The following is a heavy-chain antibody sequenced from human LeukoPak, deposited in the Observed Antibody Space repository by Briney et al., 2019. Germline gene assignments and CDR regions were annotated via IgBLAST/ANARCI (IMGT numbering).Heavy chain of an antibody. CDR1: GFTFDDYA. CDR3: AKASGGTYYYYMDV. D-gene: IGHD3-3*01. Sequence: GGSLRLSCAASGFTFDDYAMHWVRQAPGKGLEWVSCINWNSRNTGYADSVKGRFTISRDNAKNSLYLQMNSLRAEDTALYYCAKASGGTYYYYMDVWGKGTTVTVSS. V-gene: IGHV3-9*01. CDR2: INWNSRNT. J-gene: IGHJ6*03.